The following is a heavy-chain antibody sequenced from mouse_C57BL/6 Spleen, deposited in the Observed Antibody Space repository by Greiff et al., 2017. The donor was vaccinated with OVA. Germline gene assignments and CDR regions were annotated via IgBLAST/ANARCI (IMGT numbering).Heavy chain of an antibody. V-gene: IGHV3-1*01. CDR3: ARDDSWDAMDY. Sequence: EVQLKESGPGMVKPSQSLSLTCTVTGYSITSGYDWHWIRHFPGNKLEWMGYISYSGSTNYNPSLKSRISITHDTSKNHFFLKLNSVTTEDTATYYCARDDSWDAMDYWGQGTSVTVSS. CDR2: ISYSGST. CDR1: GYSITSGYD. D-gene: IGHD2-12*01. J-gene: IGHJ4*01.